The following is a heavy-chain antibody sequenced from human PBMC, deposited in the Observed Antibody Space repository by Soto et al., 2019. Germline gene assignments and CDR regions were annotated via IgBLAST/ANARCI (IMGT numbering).Heavy chain of an antibody. CDR1: GFTFSSYS. CDR3: TRGPWLDFWSGYYVWRADYYYRMDV. CDR2: ISSSSSYI. J-gene: IGHJ6*02. Sequence: GGSLRLSCAASGFTFSSYSMNWVRQAPGKGLEWVSSISSSSSYIYYADSVKGRFTISRDNAKNSLYLQMNSLRAEDTAVYYFTRGPWLDFWSGYYVWRADYYYRMDVCGQGTTVTDS. V-gene: IGHV3-21*01. D-gene: IGHD3-3*01.